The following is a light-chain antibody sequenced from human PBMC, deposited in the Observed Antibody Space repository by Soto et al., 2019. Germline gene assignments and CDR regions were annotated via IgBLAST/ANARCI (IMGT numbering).Light chain of an antibody. J-gene: IGKJ4*01. CDR3: QQYGSVPLT. V-gene: IGKV3-20*01. CDR2: GAS. CDR1: QSVSSSY. Sequence: EIVLTQSPGTLSLSPGERATLSCRASQSVSSSYLAWYQQKPGQAPRLLIYGASSRATGIPDRFSGSGSGTDFTLTISRLEAEDFAVYYGQQYGSVPLTFGGGTKVEIK.